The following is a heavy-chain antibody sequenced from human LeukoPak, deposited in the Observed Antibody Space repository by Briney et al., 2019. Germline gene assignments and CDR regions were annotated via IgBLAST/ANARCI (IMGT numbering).Heavy chain of an antibody. Sequence: SVKVSCKASGGTFSSYAISWVRQAPGQGLEWMGRIFPIFGTANYAQKFQGRVTITTDESTSTAYMELSSLRSEDTAVYYCARFNEEMGYYFDYWGQGTLVTVSS. CDR3: ARFNEEMGYYFDY. V-gene: IGHV1-69*05. D-gene: IGHD5-24*01. J-gene: IGHJ4*02. CDR1: GGTFSSYA. CDR2: IFPIFGTA.